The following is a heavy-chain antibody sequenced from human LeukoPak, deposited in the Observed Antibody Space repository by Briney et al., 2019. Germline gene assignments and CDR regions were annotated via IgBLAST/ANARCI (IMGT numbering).Heavy chain of an antibody. V-gene: IGHV3-30*18. Sequence: GGSLRLSCAASGFTFSSYGMHWVRQAPGKGLEWVAVISYDGSNKYYADSVKGRFTISRDNSKNTLYLQMNSLRAEDTAVYYCAKDAVAGYYYYYMDVWGKGTTVTVSS. J-gene: IGHJ6*03. CDR1: GFTFSSYG. CDR2: ISYDGSNK. D-gene: IGHD6-19*01. CDR3: AKDAVAGYYYYYMDV.